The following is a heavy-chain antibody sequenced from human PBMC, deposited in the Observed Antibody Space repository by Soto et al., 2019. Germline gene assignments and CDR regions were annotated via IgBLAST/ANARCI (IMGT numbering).Heavy chain of an antibody. J-gene: IGHJ4*02. D-gene: IGHD2-2*01. CDR2: INHSGST. V-gene: IGHV4-34*01. CDR1: GGSFSGYY. Sequence: PSETLSLTCAVYGGSFSGYYWSWIRQPPGKGLEWIGEINHSGSTNYNASFNSRVTISVDTSKNQFSLKLTSVTTADTAVYYCARGGGSPYHDHEFDYWGQGILVTVSS. CDR3: ARGGGSPYHDHEFDY.